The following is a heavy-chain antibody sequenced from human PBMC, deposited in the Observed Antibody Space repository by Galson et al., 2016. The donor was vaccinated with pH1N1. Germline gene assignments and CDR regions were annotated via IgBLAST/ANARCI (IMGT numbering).Heavy chain of an antibody. CDR2: ISGGGGST. CDR3: AKAHTTRSGTYPYFFDY. CDR1: GFTFSSYA. V-gene: IGHV3-23*01. Sequence: SLRLSCAASGFTFSSYAVSWVRQAPGKGLEWVSGISGGGGSTYYADSVKGRFTISRDNSRTTLYLQMNSLRADDTAVYYCAKAHTTRSGTYPYFFDYWGQGTLVTVSS. D-gene: IGHD1-26*01. J-gene: IGHJ4*02.